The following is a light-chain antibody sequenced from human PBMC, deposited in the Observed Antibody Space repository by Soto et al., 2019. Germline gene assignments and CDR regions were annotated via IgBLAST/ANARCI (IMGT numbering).Light chain of an antibody. CDR2: YDS. CDR1: NIGSKS. CDR3: QVWDSSSDRVV. Sequence: SYELTQPPSVSVSPGKTARITCGGNNIGSKSVHGYQQKPGQAPVLVIYYDSDRPSGIPERFSGSNSGNTATLTISRVEAGDEADYYCQVWDSSSDRVVFGGGTKLTVL. J-gene: IGLJ2*01. V-gene: IGLV3-21*04.